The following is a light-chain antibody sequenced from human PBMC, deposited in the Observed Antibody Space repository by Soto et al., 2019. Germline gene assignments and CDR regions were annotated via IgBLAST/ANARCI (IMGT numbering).Light chain of an antibody. V-gene: IGKV1-5*03. J-gene: IGKJ5*01. Sequence: DIQMTQSPSTLSGSLGDRVTITCRAGQTISSWLAWYQQKPGKAPKLLIYKASTLKSGVPSRFSGSGSGTDFTLTISSLEPEDSAVYYCQQRSNWPSITFGQGTRLEI. CDR3: QQRSNWPSIT. CDR1: QTISSW. CDR2: KAS.